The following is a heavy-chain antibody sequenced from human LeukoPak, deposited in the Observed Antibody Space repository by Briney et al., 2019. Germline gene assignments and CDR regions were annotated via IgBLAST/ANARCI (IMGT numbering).Heavy chain of an antibody. Sequence: SVKVSCKASGGTFSSYAISWVRQAPGQGLGWMGRIIPILGIANYAQKFQGRVTITADKSTSTAYMELSSLRSEDTAVYYCARDRSLYSIVTPPTGLDYWGQGTLVTVSS. J-gene: IGHJ4*02. D-gene: IGHD4-23*01. CDR1: GGTFSSYA. CDR2: IIPILGIA. CDR3: ARDRSLYSIVTPPTGLDY. V-gene: IGHV1-69*04.